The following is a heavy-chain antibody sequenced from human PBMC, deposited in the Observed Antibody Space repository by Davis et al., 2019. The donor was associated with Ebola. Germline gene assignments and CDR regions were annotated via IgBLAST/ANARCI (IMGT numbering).Heavy chain of an antibody. J-gene: IGHJ6*02. V-gene: IGHV3-74*01. CDR2: INSDGSTT. CDR3: ARDFPKNYYYYAMDV. Sequence: GESLKISCAASGFTFSSYWMHWVRQAPGKGLVWVSRINSDGSTTNYADSVKGRFTVSRDNAKNTLYLQMNSLRAEDTAVYYCARDFPKNYYYYAMDVWGQGTTVTVSS. CDR1: GFTFSSYW.